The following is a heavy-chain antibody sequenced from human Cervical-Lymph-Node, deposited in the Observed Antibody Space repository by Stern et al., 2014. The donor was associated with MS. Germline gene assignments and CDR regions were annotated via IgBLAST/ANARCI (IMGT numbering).Heavy chain of an antibody. CDR1: GGTFNVYA. Sequence: VQLVESGTEVKKPGSSVKVSCQASGGTFNVYAINWLRQAPGQGLEWMGGIIPSIGLANYAKKFQGKVTITADESTRTSSMQLTSLTSNDTAIYYCARDGRHTNNYGLDVWGQGTTVTVSS. V-gene: IGHV1-69*01. J-gene: IGHJ6*02. CDR2: IIPSIGLA. CDR3: ARDGRHTNNYGLDV.